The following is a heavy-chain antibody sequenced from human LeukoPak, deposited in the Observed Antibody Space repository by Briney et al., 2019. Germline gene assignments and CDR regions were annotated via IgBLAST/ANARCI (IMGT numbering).Heavy chain of an antibody. CDR3: ARGLRYCSGGRCYFSPPYYYYMDV. J-gene: IGHJ6*03. CDR1: GYTFTSYD. D-gene: IGHD2-15*01. V-gene: IGHV1-8*01. Sequence: ASVKVSCKASGYTFTSYDINWVRQATGQGLEWMGLMNPNSGNTGYAQKFQGRVTMTRNTSISTAYMELSSLRSEDTAVYYCARGLRYCSGGRCYFSPPYYYYMDVWGKGTTVTISS. CDR2: MNPNSGNT.